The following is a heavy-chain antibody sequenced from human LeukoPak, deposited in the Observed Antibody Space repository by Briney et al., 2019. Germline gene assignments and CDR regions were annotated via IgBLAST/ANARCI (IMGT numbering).Heavy chain of an antibody. CDR2: IKKDGSEK. Sequence: GGSLRLSCAASGVTLSSYYMTWVRQAPGKGLEWVASIKKDGSEKYYVDSVKGRFTISRADAKNPLYLQMNSLRVEDTAIYYCAKWASPGFDYWGQGTLVTVSS. D-gene: IGHD2-8*01. CDR1: GVTLSSYY. V-gene: IGHV3-7*01. J-gene: IGHJ4*02. CDR3: AKWASPGFDY.